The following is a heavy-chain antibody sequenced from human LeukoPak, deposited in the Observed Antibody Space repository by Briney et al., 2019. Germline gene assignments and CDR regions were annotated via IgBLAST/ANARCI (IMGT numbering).Heavy chain of an antibody. Sequence: GGSLRLSCAASGFTFSSYEMNWVRQAPGKGLEWVSYISSSGSTIYYADSVKGRFTISRDNAKNSPYLQMNSLRAEDTAVYYCAELGITMIGSVWGKGTTVTISS. V-gene: IGHV3-48*03. CDR1: GFTFSSYE. CDR2: ISSSGSTI. D-gene: IGHD3-10*02. J-gene: IGHJ6*04. CDR3: AELGITMIGSV.